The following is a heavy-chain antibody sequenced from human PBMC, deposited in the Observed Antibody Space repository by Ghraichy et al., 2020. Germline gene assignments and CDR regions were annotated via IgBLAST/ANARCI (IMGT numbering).Heavy chain of an antibody. V-gene: IGHV3-33*06. Sequence: GGSLRLSCEASGFTFSSYTMTWVRQAPGKGLEWVAVIWNDGSNKYYADSVTGRFTISRDNSKNTLYLQMNSLRAEDTAMYYCVKDSGKYCHDAFEIWGQGTMGTVSS. CDR1: GFTFSSYT. J-gene: IGHJ3*02. CDR3: VKDSGKYCHDAFEI. CDR2: IWNDGSNK. D-gene: IGHD2-8*02.